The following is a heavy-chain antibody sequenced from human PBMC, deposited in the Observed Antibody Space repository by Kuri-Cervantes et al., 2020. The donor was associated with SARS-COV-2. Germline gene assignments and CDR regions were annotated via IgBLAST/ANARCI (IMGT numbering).Heavy chain of an antibody. CDR2: INHSGST. CDR3: ARADTAMGGGCYYYYGMDV. Sequence: SETLSLTCAVYGGSFSGYYWSWIRQPPGKGLEWIGEINHSGSTNYNPSLKSRVTISVDTSKNQFSLKLSSVTAADTAVYYCARADTAMGGGCYYYYGMDVWGQGTTVTVSS. CDR1: GGSFSGYY. V-gene: IGHV4-34*01. J-gene: IGHJ6*02. D-gene: IGHD5-18*01.